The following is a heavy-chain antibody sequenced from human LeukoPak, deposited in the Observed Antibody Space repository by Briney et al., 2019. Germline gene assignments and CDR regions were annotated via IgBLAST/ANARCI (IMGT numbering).Heavy chain of an antibody. J-gene: IGHJ4*02. CDR1: GFTFSSYA. CDR3: AKMGIAAAGRRSSYYFDY. D-gene: IGHD6-13*01. CDR2: ISGSGGST. V-gene: IGHV3-23*01. Sequence: GGSLRLSCAASGFTFSSYAMSWVRQAPGKGLEWVSAISGSGGSTYYADSVKGRFTISRDNSKNTLYLQMNSLRAEDTALYYCAKMGIAAAGRRSSYYFDYWGQGTLVTVSS.